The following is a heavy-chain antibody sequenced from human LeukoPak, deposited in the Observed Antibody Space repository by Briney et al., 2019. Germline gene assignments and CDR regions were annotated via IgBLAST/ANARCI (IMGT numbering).Heavy chain of an antibody. Sequence: ASVKVSCKASGYTFTSHYMHWVRQAPGQGLEWMGLINPSGSSTLYAQKFQGRVTMTRDMSTTTDYMELSSLRSEDTAVYYCARDQDWNDRGGLDYWGQGTLVTVSS. D-gene: IGHD1-1*01. J-gene: IGHJ4*02. V-gene: IGHV1-46*01. CDR3: ARDQDWNDRGGLDY. CDR1: GYTFTSHY. CDR2: INPSGSST.